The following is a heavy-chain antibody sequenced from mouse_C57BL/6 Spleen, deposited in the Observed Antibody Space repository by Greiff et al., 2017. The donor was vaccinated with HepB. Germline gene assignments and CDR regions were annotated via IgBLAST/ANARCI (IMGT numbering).Heavy chain of an antibody. CDR3: ARGAYYSNVYYAMDY. CDR1: GYTFTSYW. CDR2: IDPSDSYT. V-gene: IGHV1-50*01. Sequence: VQLQQSGAELVKPGASVKLSCKASGYTFTSYWMQWVKQRPGQGLEWIGEIDPSDSYTNYNQKFKGKATLTVDTSSSTAYMQLSSLTSEDSAVYYCARGAYYSNVYYAMDYWGQGTSVTVSS. J-gene: IGHJ4*01. D-gene: IGHD2-5*01.